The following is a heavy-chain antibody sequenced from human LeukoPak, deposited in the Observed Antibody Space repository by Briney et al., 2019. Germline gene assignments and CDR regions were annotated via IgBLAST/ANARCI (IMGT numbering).Heavy chain of an antibody. V-gene: IGHV4-30-4*08. Sequence: SETLSLTCTVSGGSISSGDYYWSWIRQPPGKCLEWIGYIYYNGSTYYNPSLKSRVTISVDTSKNQFSLKLSSVTAADTAVYYCARNEEPSYYGMDVWGQGTAVTVSS. CDR2: IYYNGST. J-gene: IGHJ6*02. CDR3: ARNEEPSYYGMDV. CDR1: GGSISSGDYY.